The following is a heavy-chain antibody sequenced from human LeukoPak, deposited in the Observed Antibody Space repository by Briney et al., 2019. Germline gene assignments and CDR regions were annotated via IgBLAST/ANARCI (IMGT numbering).Heavy chain of an antibody. J-gene: IGHJ4*02. CDR2: INHSGST. D-gene: IGHD2-2*01. V-gene: IGHV4-34*05. CDR3: ARDRGSTRPFDY. Sequence: SETLSLTCAVYCGSISGYYWCWILQPLVTRLEWIREINHSGSTNNKSSLKSRVTISVDTSKSQLSLNLSSVTAADTAVYYCARDRGSTRPFDYWGQGTLVTVSS. CDR1: CGSISGYY.